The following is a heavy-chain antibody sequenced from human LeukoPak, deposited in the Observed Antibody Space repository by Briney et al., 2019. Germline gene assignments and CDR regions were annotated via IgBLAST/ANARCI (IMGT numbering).Heavy chain of an antibody. CDR2: IIPIFGTA. D-gene: IGHD5-24*01. Sequence: SVKVSCKASGYTFTSYYMHWVRRAPGQGLEWMGGIIPIFGTANYAQKFQGRVTITADESTSTAYMELSSLRSEDTAVYYCARGGSRRDGYNSGYFQHWGQGTLVTVSS. J-gene: IGHJ1*01. CDR1: GYTFTSYY. V-gene: IGHV1-69*13. CDR3: ARGGSRRDGYNSGYFQH.